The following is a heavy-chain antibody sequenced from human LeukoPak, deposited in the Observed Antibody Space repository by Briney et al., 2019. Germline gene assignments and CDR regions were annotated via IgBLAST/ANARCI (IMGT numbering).Heavy chain of an antibody. J-gene: IGHJ4*02. V-gene: IGHV1-46*01. CDR3: ARDGSSRIAATS. CDR1: GYTFTSYG. D-gene: IGHD6-13*01. Sequence: ASVKVSCKASGYTFTSYGISWVRQAPGQGLEWMGIINPSGGSSSYAQKFQGRVTMTRDTSTNTVYMELSSLRSEDTAVYYCARDGSSRIAATSWGQGTLVTVSS. CDR2: INPSGGSS.